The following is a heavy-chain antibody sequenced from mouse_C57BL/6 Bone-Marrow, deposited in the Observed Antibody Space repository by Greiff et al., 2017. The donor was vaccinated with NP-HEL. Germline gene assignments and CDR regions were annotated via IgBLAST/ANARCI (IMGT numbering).Heavy chain of an antibody. CDR1: GYTFTSYW. J-gene: IGHJ2*01. Sequence: QVQLPQSGAELVRPGSSVKLSCKASGYTFTSYWMHWVKQRPIQGLEWIGNIDPSDSETHYNQKFKDKATLTVDKSSSTAYMQLSSLTSEDSAVYYCARGLRWYFDYWGQGTTLTVSS. CDR3: ARGLRWYFDY. CDR2: IDPSDSET. V-gene: IGHV1-52*01. D-gene: IGHD1-1*01.